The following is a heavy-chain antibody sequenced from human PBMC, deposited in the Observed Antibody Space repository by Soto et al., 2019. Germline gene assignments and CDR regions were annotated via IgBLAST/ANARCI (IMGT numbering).Heavy chain of an antibody. J-gene: IGHJ6*03. CDR1: GSTFINYA. Sequence: ASVKVSFKASGSTFINYAVHGVRQAPGQSLEWMGWINAGNGNTRFSQNLQGRVTITRDTSARTVYMELSSLRSEDTAVYYCARGHLAVVPVASWFYYMDVRGKGATVTVSS. D-gene: IGHD2-2*01. V-gene: IGHV1-3*01. CDR3: ARGHLAVVPVASWFYYMDV. CDR2: INAGNGNT.